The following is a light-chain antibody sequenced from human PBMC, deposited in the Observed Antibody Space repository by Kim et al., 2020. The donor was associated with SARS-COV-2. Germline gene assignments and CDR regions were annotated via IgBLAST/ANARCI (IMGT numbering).Light chain of an antibody. CDR2: AAS. CDR3: QQYHNFPWT. Sequence: ASVGDRVTSTCRASQDISNHLAWFQQNPGTAPKSLIYAASSLQTAVPSKFSGSGSGTHFSLTISSLQPEDFATYYCQQYHNFPWTFGQGTKVDIK. CDR1: QDISNH. V-gene: IGKV1-16*02. J-gene: IGKJ1*01.